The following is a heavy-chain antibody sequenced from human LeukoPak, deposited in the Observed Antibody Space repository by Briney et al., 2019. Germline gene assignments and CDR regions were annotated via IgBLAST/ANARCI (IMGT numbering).Heavy chain of an antibody. D-gene: IGHD3-3*01. J-gene: IGHJ4*02. CDR3: ARDFWSGYYFDY. V-gene: IGHV1-2*02. Sequence: ASVKVPCKASGYTFTGYYMHWVRQAPGQGLEWMGWINPNSGGTNYAQKFQGRVTMTGDTSISTAYMELSRLRSDDTAVYCCARDFWSGYYFDYWGQGTLVTVSS. CDR1: GYTFTGYY. CDR2: INPNSGGT.